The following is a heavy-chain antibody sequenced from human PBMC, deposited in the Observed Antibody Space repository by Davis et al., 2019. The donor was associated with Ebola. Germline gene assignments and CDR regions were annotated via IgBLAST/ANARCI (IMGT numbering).Heavy chain of an antibody. Sequence: GESLKISCAASGFTFSSYAMSWVRQAPGKGLEWVSGISGSGGSTYYADSVKGRFTISRDNAKNTLYLQMNSLRAEDTALYYCSKGRGAMRYCFYYWGQGTLVTVSS. D-gene: IGHD2-2*01. CDR2: ISGSGGST. V-gene: IGHV3-23*01. CDR1: GFTFSSYA. CDR3: SKGRGAMRYCFYY. J-gene: IGHJ4*02.